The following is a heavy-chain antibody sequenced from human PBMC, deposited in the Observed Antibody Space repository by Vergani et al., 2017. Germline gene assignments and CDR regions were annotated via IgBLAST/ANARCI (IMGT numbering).Heavy chain of an antibody. Sequence: EVQLVASGGGLVQRGGSLRLSCEASGFTFSNLWMTWVRQAPGKGLEWVANIKYDGSKKNYVDSVKGRFTISRDNAKNSLYLQMNSLRAEDTAVYYCVRDTYSYDSSGYYPSGGMDVWGQGTTVTVSS. CDR1: GFTFSNLW. J-gene: IGHJ6*02. D-gene: IGHD3-22*01. V-gene: IGHV3-7*01. CDR3: VRDTYSYDSSGYYPSGGMDV. CDR2: IKYDGSKK.